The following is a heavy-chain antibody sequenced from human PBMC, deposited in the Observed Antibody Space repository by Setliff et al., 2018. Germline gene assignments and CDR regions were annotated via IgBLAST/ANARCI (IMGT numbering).Heavy chain of an antibody. J-gene: IGHJ6*03. CDR2: INVGNGNT. Sequence: ASVKVSCKASGYTLTNYPIHWLRQAPGQRPEWMGWINVGNGNTKYSQEFQGRVTLTRDTSASTAYVELSSLGSEDTAVYYCVREGVHSRSSTDYRYYMDVWGKGTTVTVSS. V-gene: IGHV1-3*03. CDR1: GYTLTNYP. D-gene: IGHD6-6*01. CDR3: VREGVHSRSSTDYRYYMDV.